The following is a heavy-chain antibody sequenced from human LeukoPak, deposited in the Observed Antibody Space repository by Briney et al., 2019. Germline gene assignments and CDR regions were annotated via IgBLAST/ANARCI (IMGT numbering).Heavy chain of an antibody. CDR3: ATNSGSYRGDFDY. V-gene: IGHV3-66*01. J-gene: IGHJ4*02. CDR2: IYSGGST. D-gene: IGHD1-26*01. Sequence: GGSLRLSCAASGFTFSSNYMSWVRQAPGKGLEWVSVIYSGGSTYYSDSVKGRFTISRDNAKNTLYLQMNSLRAEDTAVYYCATNSGSYRGDFDYWGQGTLVTVSS. CDR1: GFTFSSNY.